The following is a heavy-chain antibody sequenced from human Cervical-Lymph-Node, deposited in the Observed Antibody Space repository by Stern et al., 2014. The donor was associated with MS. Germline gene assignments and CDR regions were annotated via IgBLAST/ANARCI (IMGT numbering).Heavy chain of an antibody. V-gene: IGHV4-59*01. Sequence: VQLVEPGPGLLRPSETLSLTCTVSGASITSYYWSWIRQPPGKGLEWIDYIYYSGTTNYNASLKGRVAISIDTSKTQFSLRLSSVTAADTAVYYCARATDLWGQGTLVTVAS. CDR2: IYYSGTT. CDR1: GASITSYY. J-gene: IGHJ5*02. CDR3: ARATDL.